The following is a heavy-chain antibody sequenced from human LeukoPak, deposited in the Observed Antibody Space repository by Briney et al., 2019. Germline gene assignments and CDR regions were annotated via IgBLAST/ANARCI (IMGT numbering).Heavy chain of an antibody. V-gene: IGHV4-59*01. D-gene: IGHD1-26*01. CDR2: IYYSGST. CDR1: GGSICSYY. J-gene: IGHJ4*02. Sequence: SETLSLTCTVSGGSICSYYWSWIRQPPGKGLEWIGYIYYSGSTNYNPSLKSRVTISVDTSKNQFSLKLRSVTAADTAVYYCARDRSGTSRDFDYWGQGTLVTVSS. CDR3: ARDRSGTSRDFDY.